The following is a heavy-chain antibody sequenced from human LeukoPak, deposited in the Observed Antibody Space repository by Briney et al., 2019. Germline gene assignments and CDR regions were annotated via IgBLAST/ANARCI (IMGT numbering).Heavy chain of an antibody. J-gene: IGHJ4*02. V-gene: IGHV3-49*04. CDR2: IRSKAYGGTT. D-gene: IGHD3-10*01. CDR1: GFTFGDYA. CDR3: TTMPVLLWFGELSDPFDY. Sequence: PGRSLRLSCTASGFTFGDYAMSWVRQAPGKGLEWVGFIRSKAYGGTTEYAASVKGRFTISRDDSKSIAYLQMNSLKTEDTAVYYCTTMPVLLWFGELSDPFDYWGQGTLVTVSS.